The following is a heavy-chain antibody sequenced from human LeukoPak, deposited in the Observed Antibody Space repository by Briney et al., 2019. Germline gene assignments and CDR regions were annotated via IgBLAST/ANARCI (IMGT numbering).Heavy chain of an antibody. Sequence: RGSLRLSCAASGFTFSSYSMNWVRQAPGKGLEGVSSISSSSSYIYYADSVKGRFTISRDNAKNSLYLQMNSLRAEDTAVYYCAREHPRYSSGWYYWGQGTLVTVSS. V-gene: IGHV3-21*01. CDR1: GFTFSSYS. CDR2: ISSSSSYI. J-gene: IGHJ4*02. CDR3: AREHPRYSSGWYY. D-gene: IGHD6-19*01.